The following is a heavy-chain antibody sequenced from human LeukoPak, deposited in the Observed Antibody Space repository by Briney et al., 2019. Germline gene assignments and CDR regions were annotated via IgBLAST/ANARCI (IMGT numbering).Heavy chain of an antibody. CDR2: IYAGNGNV. CDR1: GYTLSSYT. J-gene: IGHJ4*02. D-gene: IGHD2-15*01. Sequence: GAAVKVSCKASGYTLSSYTLHWVRQAPGQRPEWMGCIYAGNGNVKYSQNFQGRGTITRDTAASKAYMELSSLRSEDTAVYHCAREVAIWGQETLVTVSS. V-gene: IGHV1-3*01. CDR3: AREVAI.